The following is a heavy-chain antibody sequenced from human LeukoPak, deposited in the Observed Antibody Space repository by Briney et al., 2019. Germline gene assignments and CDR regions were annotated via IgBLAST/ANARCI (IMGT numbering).Heavy chain of an antibody. D-gene: IGHD3-22*01. Sequence: KPSETLSLTCTVSGGSISSDNYYWGWIRQPRGKGLEWIVSIYYSGTTYYNPSLKSRVTISVDTSKNQFSLRLRSVTAADTAVYYCARVTGYMIEDYFDYWGQGTLVTVSS. CDR3: ARVTGYMIEDYFDY. CDR1: GGSISSDNYY. CDR2: IYYSGTT. J-gene: IGHJ4*02. V-gene: IGHV4-39*07.